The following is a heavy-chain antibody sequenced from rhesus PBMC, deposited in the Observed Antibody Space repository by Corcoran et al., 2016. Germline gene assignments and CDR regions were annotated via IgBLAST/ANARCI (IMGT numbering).Heavy chain of an antibody. D-gene: IGHD6-43*01. CDR2: IGGSSGST. J-gene: IGHJ4*01. CDR1: GGSIRSRNW. V-gene: IGHV4-65*02. CDR3: ARRMAAATYFDY. Sequence: QVQLQESGPGLVKPSETPSLTCAVSGGSIRSRNWWSWLSEPPGKGVEWIGNIGGSSGSTYDNPSLKSRVTISKDTSKNQFSLKLSSVTAADTAVYYCARRMAAATYFDYWGQGVLVTVSS.